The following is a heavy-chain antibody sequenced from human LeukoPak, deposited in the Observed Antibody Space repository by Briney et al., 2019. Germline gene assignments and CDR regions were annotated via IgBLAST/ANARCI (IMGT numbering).Heavy chain of an antibody. Sequence: PGGSLRLSCVASGFAFRNNAMSWVRQAPGKGLEWVSLISDSGGSTNYADSVKGRFTISRDNSKNTLYLQMNTLRVEDTAAYYCATNGPWGQGTMVTVSS. D-gene: IGHD4/OR15-4a*01. CDR3: ATNGP. V-gene: IGHV3-23*01. CDR1: GFAFRNNA. J-gene: IGHJ3*01. CDR2: ISDSGGST.